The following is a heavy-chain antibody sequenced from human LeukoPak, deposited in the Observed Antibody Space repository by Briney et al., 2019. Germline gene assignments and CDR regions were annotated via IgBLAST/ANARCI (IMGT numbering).Heavy chain of an antibody. J-gene: IGHJ3*02. CDR3: AKDLVCGGDCYSRKDDAFDI. V-gene: IGHV3-23*01. D-gene: IGHD2-21*02. Sequence: GGSLRLSCAASGFTFSSYAMSWVRQAPGKGLEWVSAISGSGGSTYYADSVKGRFTISRDNSKNTLYLQMNSLRTEDTAVYYCAKDLVCGGDCYSRKDDAFDIWGQGTMVTVSS. CDR2: ISGSGGST. CDR1: GFTFSSYA.